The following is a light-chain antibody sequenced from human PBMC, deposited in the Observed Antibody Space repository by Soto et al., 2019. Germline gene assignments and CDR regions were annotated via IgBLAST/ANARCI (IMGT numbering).Light chain of an antibody. CDR3: QQRSNWPPALT. CDR2: DAS. Sequence: EIVLTQSPATLSLSPGERATLSCRASQSVSSYLAWYQQKPGQAPRLLIYDASNRATGIPARFSGSGSGTDFTLTISSLEPEDFAVYYCQQRSNWPPALTFGGGTMVDI. V-gene: IGKV3-11*01. CDR1: QSVSSY. J-gene: IGKJ4*01.